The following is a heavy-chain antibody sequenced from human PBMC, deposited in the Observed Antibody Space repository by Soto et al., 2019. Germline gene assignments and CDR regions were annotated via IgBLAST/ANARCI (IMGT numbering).Heavy chain of an antibody. Sequence: PGGSLRLSCTASGFTFGDYAMSWVRQAPGKGLEWVGFIRSKAYGGTTEYAASVKGRFTISRDDSKSIAYLQMNSLKTEDTAVYYCTRDESSSRWGYYYYSYGMDVWGQGTTVTVSS. J-gene: IGHJ6*02. V-gene: IGHV3-49*04. CDR1: GFTFGDYA. D-gene: IGHD6-6*01. CDR2: IRSKAYGGTT. CDR3: TRDESSSRWGYYYYSYGMDV.